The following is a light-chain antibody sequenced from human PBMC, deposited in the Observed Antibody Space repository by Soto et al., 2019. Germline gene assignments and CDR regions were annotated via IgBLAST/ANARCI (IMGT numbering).Light chain of an antibody. CDR2: NNN. CDR1: SNIGSYA. CDR3: AAWVGILSERV. V-gene: IGLV1-44*01. Sequence: QSVLTQPPSASGTPGQRVTISCSGSSNIGSYAVNWYQQLPGTAPKLLIYNNNQRPSGVPVRFSGSKSGTSASLAISGLQSEDEDDYYCAAWVGILSERVFGGGTQLTVL. J-gene: IGLJ3*02.